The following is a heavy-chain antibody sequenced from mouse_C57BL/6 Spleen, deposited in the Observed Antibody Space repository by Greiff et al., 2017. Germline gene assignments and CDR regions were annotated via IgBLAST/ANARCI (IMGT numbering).Heavy chain of an antibody. D-gene: IGHD1-1*01. V-gene: IGHV1-85*01. Sequence: VQRVESGPELVKPGASVKLSCKASGYTFTSYDINWVKQRPGQGLEWIGWIYPRDGSTKYKEKFKGKATLTVDTSSSTAYMELHSLTSEDSAVYFCARRGNKFITTVVATDAMDYWGQGTSVTVSS. CDR3: ARRGNKFITTVVATDAMDY. CDR1: GYTFTSYD. J-gene: IGHJ4*01. CDR2: IYPRDGST.